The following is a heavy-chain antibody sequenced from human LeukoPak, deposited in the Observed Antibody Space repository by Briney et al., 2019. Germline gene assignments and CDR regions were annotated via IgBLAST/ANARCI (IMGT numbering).Heavy chain of an antibody. J-gene: IGHJ6*03. Sequence: SETLSLTCTVSGGSISSSSYYWSWIRQPPGKGLEWIGEINHSGSTNYNPSLKSRVTISVDTSKNQFSLKLSSVTAADTAVYYCARVVVAATLVRIYYYYMDVWGKGTTVTVSS. CDR3: ARVVVAATLVRIYYYYMDV. D-gene: IGHD2-15*01. V-gene: IGHV4-39*07. CDR2: INHSGST. CDR1: GGSISSSSYY.